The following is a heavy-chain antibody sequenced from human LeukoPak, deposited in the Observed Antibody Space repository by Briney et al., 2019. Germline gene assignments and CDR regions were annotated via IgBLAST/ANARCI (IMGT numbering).Heavy chain of an antibody. CDR1: GGSISSGDYY. J-gene: IGHJ5*02. D-gene: IGHD2-15*01. V-gene: IGHV4-30-4*01. CDR2: IYYSGST. Sequence: KSSQTLSLTCTVSGGSISSGDYYWSWIPQPQGKGLEWDGYIYYSGSTYYNPSLKSRVTISVDTSKHQFFLKLCSVTAADTVVYYCAGNTGYCSGGRCYSWFDPWGQGTLVTVSS. CDR3: AGNTGYCSGGRCYSWFDP.